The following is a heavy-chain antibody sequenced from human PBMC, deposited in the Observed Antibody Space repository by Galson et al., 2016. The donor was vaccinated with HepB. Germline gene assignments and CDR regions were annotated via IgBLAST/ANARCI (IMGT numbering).Heavy chain of an antibody. D-gene: IGHD3-22*01. Sequence: SLRLSCAASGFTFTNYAMSWVRQAPGKGLEWVSTIGGMGTTTLYADSVKGRFTVARDNSRDTVYLQMNSLRAEDTAVYYCAKGRNFYDNSGYFADWGRGTLVTVSS. V-gene: IGHV3-23*01. J-gene: IGHJ4*02. CDR1: GFTFTNYA. CDR3: AKGRNFYDNSGYFAD. CDR2: IGGMGTTT.